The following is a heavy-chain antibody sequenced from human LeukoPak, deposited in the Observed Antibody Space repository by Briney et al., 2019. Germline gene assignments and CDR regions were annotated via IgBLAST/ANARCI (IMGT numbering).Heavy chain of an antibody. J-gene: IGHJ4*02. Sequence: GGSLRLSCAASGFTVSDNYMGWVRQAPGKGLEWVSYIYSGGGTSYADSVKGRFTISRDNSKNTVYLQMNSLRAEDTAVYYCAKGGGYSYGYYYWGQGTLVTVS. V-gene: IGHV3-66*01. D-gene: IGHD5-18*01. CDR3: AKGGGYSYGYYY. CDR1: GFTVSDNY. CDR2: IYSGGGT.